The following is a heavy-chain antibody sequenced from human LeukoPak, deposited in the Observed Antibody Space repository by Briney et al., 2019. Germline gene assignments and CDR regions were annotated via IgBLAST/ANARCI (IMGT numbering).Heavy chain of an antibody. CDR3: AIVVATIPEAFAY. J-gene: IGHJ4*02. Sequence: ASVKVSCKASGYTFTGYYMHWVRQAPGQGLEWMGWINPNSGGTNYAQKFQGRVTMTRDTSISTAYMELSRLRSDDTAVYYCAIVVATIPEAFAYWGQGTLVTVSS. CDR2: INPNSGGT. CDR1: GYTFTGYY. V-gene: IGHV1-2*02. D-gene: IGHD5-12*01.